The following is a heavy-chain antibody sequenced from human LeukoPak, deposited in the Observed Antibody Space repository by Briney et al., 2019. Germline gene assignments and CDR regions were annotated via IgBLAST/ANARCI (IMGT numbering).Heavy chain of an antibody. CDR2: FDPEDGET. V-gene: IGHV1-24*01. D-gene: IGHD5-12*01. J-gene: IGHJ6*03. CDR3: ATHSPEWRYSGYSNYYYMDV. Sequence: ASVKVSCKVSGYTLIELSMHWVRQAPGKGLEWMGNFDPEDGETVYAQKFQGRVTMTEDTSTDTAYMELSSLRSEDAAVYYCATHSPEWRYSGYSNYYYMDVWGKGTTVTVSS. CDR1: GYTLIELS.